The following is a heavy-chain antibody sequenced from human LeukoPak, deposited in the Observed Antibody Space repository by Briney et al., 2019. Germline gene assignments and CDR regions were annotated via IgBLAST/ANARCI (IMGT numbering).Heavy chain of an antibody. CDR3: ARVMAASVWRSYGSYYYHYYMDV. CDR1: GFTFTNYW. J-gene: IGHJ6*03. Sequence: QPGGSLRLSCAASGFTFTNYWMGWVRQAPGKGLEWVANIKEDGSEKNYVDSVKGRFTISRDNAKNSLYLQMSSLRAADTAVYYCARVMAASVWRSYGSYYYHYYMDVWGKGTTFTVSS. CDR2: IKEDGSEK. D-gene: IGHD3-16*01. V-gene: IGHV3-7*01.